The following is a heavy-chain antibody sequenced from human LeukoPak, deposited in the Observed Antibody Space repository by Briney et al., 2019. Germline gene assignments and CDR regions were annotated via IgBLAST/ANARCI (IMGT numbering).Heavy chain of an antibody. D-gene: IGHD2-2*02. CDR2: IYYSGST. V-gene: IGHV4-39*01. Sequence: PSETLSLTCTVSGGSISSSSYYWGWIRQPPGKGLEWIGSIYYSGSTYYNPSLKSRVTISVDTSKNQFSLKLSSVTAADTAVYYCARTLDCSSTSCYRAGEFDIWGQGTMVTVSS. CDR1: GGSISSSSYY. J-gene: IGHJ3*02. CDR3: ARTLDCSSTSCYRAGEFDI.